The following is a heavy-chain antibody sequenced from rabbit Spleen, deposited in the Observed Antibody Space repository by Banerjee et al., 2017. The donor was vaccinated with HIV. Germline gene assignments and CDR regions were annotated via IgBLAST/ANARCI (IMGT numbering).Heavy chain of an antibody. D-gene: IGHD6-1*01. CDR2: IDTGSSGFT. V-gene: IGHV1S40*01. Sequence: QSLEESGGDLVKPGASLTLTCTASGVSFSSSSYMCWVRQAPGKGLEWIACIDTGSSGFTYFATWAKGRFTISKTSSTTVTLQMTSLTGADTATYFCARDLHYASVWGPGTLVTFS. CDR3: ARDLHYASV. J-gene: IGHJ3*01. CDR1: GVSFSSSSY.